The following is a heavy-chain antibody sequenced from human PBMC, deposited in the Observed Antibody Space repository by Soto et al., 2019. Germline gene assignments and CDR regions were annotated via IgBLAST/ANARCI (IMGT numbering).Heavy chain of an antibody. J-gene: IGHJ6*03. D-gene: IGHD3-10*01. CDR3: ARGPNRGYYGSGAIYYYYYMDV. CDR1: GGSFSGYY. Sequence: SETLSLTCAVYGGSFSGYYWSWIRQPPGKGLEWIGEINHSGSTNYNPSLKSRVTISVDTSKNQFSLKLSSVNAADPAVYYCARGPNRGYYGSGAIYYYYYMDVWGKGTTVTVSS. CDR2: INHSGST. V-gene: IGHV4-34*01.